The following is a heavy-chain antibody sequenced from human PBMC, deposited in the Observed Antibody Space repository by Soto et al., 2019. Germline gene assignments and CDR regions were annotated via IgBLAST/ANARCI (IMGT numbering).Heavy chain of an antibody. D-gene: IGHD5-18*01. V-gene: IGHV4-59*08. J-gene: IGHJ6*03. CDR3: ARRRVDTYYYYYMDV. CDR1: GGSISSYY. Sequence: SETLSLTCTVSGGSISSYYWSWIRQPPGKGLEWIGYIYYSGSTNYNPSLKSRVTISVDTSKNQFSLKLSSVTAADTAVYYCARRRVDTYYYYYMDVWGKGTTVTVSS. CDR2: IYYSGST.